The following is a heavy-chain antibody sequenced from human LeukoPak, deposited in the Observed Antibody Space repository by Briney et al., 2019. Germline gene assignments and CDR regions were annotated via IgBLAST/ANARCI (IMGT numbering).Heavy chain of an antibody. CDR3: AAETYYDFWSGRKYYFDY. CDR2: INPSGGST. CDR1: GYTFTSYY. D-gene: IGHD3-3*01. V-gene: IGHV1-46*01. J-gene: IGHJ4*02. Sequence: ASVKVSCKASGYTFTSYYMHWVRQAPGQGLEWMGIINPSGGSTSYAQKFQGRVTMTRDTSTSTVYMELSSLRSEDTAVYYCAAETYYDFWSGRKYYFDYWGQGTLVTVSS.